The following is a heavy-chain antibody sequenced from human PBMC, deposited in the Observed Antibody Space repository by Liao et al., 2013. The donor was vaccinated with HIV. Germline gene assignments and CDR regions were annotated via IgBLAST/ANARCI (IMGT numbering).Heavy chain of an antibody. CDR2: IYTSGST. D-gene: IGHD3-10*01. J-gene: IGHJ4*02. CDR3: ARDGLLVRGTYRKVDLTGEPRGPGPLRFVPVPL. CDR1: GGSISSGSYY. Sequence: QVQLQESGPGLVKPSQTLSLTCTVSGGSISSGSYYWSWIRQPAGKGLEWIGRIYTSGSTNYNPSLKSRVTISVDTSKNQFSLKLSSVTAAXRRVYYCARDGLLVRGTYRKVDLTGEPRGPGPLRFVPVPLRVQGT. V-gene: IGHV4-61*02.